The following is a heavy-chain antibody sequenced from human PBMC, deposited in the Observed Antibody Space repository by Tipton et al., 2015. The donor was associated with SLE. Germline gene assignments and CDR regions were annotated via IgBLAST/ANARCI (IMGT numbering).Heavy chain of an antibody. V-gene: IGHV4-61*02. D-gene: IGHD3-3*01. J-gene: IGHJ6*02. CDR3: ARNVRFLEYLVDV. Sequence: TLSLTCTVSGGSIEYGSYYWAWIRQPAGKGLEWIGRVDASGSTNYNPSLKGRVSMSASRSKNQFSLRLNSVTAADTAVYYCARNVRFLEYLVDVWGQGTTVTVSS. CDR2: VDASGST. CDR1: GGSIEYGSYY.